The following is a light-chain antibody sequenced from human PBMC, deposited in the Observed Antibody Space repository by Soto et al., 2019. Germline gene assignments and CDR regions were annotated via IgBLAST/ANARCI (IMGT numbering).Light chain of an antibody. V-gene: IGKV1-5*03. CDR1: QSISTW. J-gene: IGKJ1*01. Sequence: DIQMTQSPCTLSASVGDRVTITCRASQSISTWLAWYQQKPGKAPKLLIYTASNLERGVPSRFSGSGSGTEFTLTISSLQPDDFATYYCQQHNSYPRTFGQGSKVEMK. CDR2: TAS. CDR3: QQHNSYPRT.